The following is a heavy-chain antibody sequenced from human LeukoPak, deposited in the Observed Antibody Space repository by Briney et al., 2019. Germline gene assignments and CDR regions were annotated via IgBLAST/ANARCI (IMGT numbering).Heavy chain of an antibody. CDR3: AKKRITTSGTGMDV. CDR2: ITDSGGYT. Sequence: GGSLRLSCAASGFTFSSYAMYWVRQAPGKGLEWVSTITDSGGYTKYADSVKGRFTVSRDNSKITLYLQMNSLRAEDTAVYYCAKKRITTSGTGMDVWGQGTTVTVSS. CDR1: GFTFSSYA. V-gene: IGHV3-23*01. J-gene: IGHJ6*02. D-gene: IGHD1/OR15-1a*01.